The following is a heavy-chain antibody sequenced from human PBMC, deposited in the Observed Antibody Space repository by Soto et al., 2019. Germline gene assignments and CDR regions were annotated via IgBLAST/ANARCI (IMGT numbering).Heavy chain of an antibody. D-gene: IGHD3-22*01. V-gene: IGHV1-69*01. CDR3: ARGWGYDSNDYYYAY. CDR2: IIPIFGTA. CDR1: GGTFSRHA. J-gene: IGHJ4*02. Sequence: QVQLVQSGAEVRKPGSSVKVSCKASGGTFSRHAISWVRQAPGQGLEWMGGIIPIFGTANHAQKFQGRVTSIADESTSTVYMELSSLRYEDTAMYYCARGWGYDSNDYYYAYWGQGTLVIVSS.